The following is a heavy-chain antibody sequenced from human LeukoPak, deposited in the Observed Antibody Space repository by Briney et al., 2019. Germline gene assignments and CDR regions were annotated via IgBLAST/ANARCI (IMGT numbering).Heavy chain of an antibody. V-gene: IGHV4-59*01. J-gene: IGHJ4*02. Sequence: SETLSLTCTVSGGSISTYYWSWIRQPVGKGLEWIGYIYYNESTNYNPSVKSRVTISADTSKNQFSLKLSSVTAADTAVYYCARGKGYFDYWGQGTLVTVSS. CDR3: ARGKGYFDY. CDR2: IYYNEST. CDR1: GGSISTYY.